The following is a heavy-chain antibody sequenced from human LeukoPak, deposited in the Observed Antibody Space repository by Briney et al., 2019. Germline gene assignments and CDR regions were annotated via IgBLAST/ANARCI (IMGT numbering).Heavy chain of an antibody. D-gene: IGHD3-16*01. CDR1: GGSISSYY. CDR2: IYYSGST. CDR3: AREQRVGYFDY. Sequence: SETLSLTCTVSGGSISSYYWSWIRQPPGKGLEWIGYIYYSGSTNYNPSLKSRVTISVDTSKSQFSLKLSSVTAADTAVYYCAREQRVGYFDYWGQGTLVTVSS. V-gene: IGHV4-59*01. J-gene: IGHJ4*02.